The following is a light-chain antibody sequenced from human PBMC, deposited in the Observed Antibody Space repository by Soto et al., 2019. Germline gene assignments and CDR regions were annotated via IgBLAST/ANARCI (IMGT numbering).Light chain of an antibody. J-gene: IGKJ1*01. CDR3: QQYGSPRT. CDR1: ETVNSNY. CDR2: GES. Sequence: EIVLTQSPGTLSLSPGERPTLSCRASETVNSNYLAWYQQKRGQAPRLLIYGESRRATSIPDRFSGSGSGTDFTRTITILEPEDFAVYYCQQYGSPRTFGQVNKVDIK. V-gene: IGKV3-20*01.